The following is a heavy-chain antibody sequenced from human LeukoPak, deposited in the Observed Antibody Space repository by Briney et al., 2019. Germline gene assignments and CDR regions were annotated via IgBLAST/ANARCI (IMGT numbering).Heavy chain of an antibody. CDR3: ARDLLGYSGYDYGPLDY. Sequence: GGSLRLSCAASGFTFSSYAMHWVRQAPGKGLEWVAVISYDGSNKYYADSVKGRFTISRGNSKNTLYLQMNSLRAEDTAVYYCARDLLGYSGYDYGPLDYWGQGTLVTVSS. D-gene: IGHD5-12*01. CDR2: ISYDGSNK. J-gene: IGHJ4*02. V-gene: IGHV3-30-3*01. CDR1: GFTFSSYA.